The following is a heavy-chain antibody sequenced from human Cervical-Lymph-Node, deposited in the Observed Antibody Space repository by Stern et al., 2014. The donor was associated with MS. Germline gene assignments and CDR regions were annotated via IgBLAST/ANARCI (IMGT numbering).Heavy chain of an antibody. CDR1: GFRLRNSG. Sequence: QLVQSGGGVVQPGRSLTLSCAASGFRLRNSGMHWVRQAPGKGLEWVAVMSFVGGNKKYGDSVKGRFSISRDMANNTLFLQMNSLRPEDTAVYYCMGVGDAMHVWGQGTTVIVSS. CDR3: MGVGDAMHV. V-gene: IGHV3-30*03. J-gene: IGHJ6*02. CDR2: MSFVGGNK.